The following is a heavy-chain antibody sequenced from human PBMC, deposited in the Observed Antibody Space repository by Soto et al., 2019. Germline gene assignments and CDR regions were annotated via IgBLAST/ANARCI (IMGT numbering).Heavy chain of an antibody. CDR3: AHSRRLSGYEYYYYYYAMDV. CDR1: GFSLSTSGVG. CDR2: IYWDDDK. V-gene: IGHV2-5*02. Sequence: ESGPTLVKPTQTLTLTCPFSGFSLSTSGVGVGWIRQPPGKALEWLALIYWDDDKRYSPSLKSRLTITKDTSKNQVVLTMTNMDPVDTATYYCAHSRRLSGYEYYYYYYAMDVWGQGTTVTVSS. J-gene: IGHJ6*02. D-gene: IGHD5-12*01.